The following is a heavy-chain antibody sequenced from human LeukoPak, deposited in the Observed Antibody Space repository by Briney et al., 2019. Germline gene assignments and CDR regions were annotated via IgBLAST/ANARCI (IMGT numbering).Heavy chain of an antibody. J-gene: IGHJ5*01. D-gene: IGHD6-19*01. V-gene: IGHV3-23*01. CDR1: GFAFSVYA. CDR3: AKPISGGLAVTADWFHP. Sequence: GGSLRLSCTASGFAFSVYAMSWLRQPPGKGLECVSTINANSGTTSYAASVRGRFTISRDNSKDTLYLQLNTLRADDTATYYCAKPISGGLAVTADWFHPWGQGTLVVVSS. CDR2: INANSGTT.